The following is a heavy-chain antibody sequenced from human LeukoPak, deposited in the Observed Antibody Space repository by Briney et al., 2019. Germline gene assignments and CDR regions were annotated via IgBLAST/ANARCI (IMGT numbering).Heavy chain of an antibody. CDR3: ARDEMETTVTSFDY. CDR2: VSAYNGNT. CDR1: GYTFTSYG. J-gene: IGHJ4*02. D-gene: IGHD4-17*01. V-gene: IGHV1-18*01. Sequence: GASVKVSCKASGYTFTSYGISWVRQAPGQGLEWMGWVSAYNGNTNYAQKLQGRVTMTTDTSTSTAYMELRSLRSDDTAVYYCARDEMETTVTSFDYWGQGTLVTVSS.